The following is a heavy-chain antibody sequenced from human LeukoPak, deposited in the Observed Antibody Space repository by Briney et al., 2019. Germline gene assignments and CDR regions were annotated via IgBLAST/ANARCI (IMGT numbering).Heavy chain of an antibody. CDR2: IRYDGNNK. J-gene: IGHJ5*02. CDR3: TPASYYYGSGFDP. Sequence: GGSLRLSCAASGFIFSSYGLHWVRQAPGKGLEWVAFIRYDGNNKYYADSVKGRFTISRDNSKNTLYLQMNSLKTEDTAVYYCTPASYYYGSGFDPWGQGTLVTVSS. V-gene: IGHV3-30*02. D-gene: IGHD3-10*01. CDR1: GFIFSSYG.